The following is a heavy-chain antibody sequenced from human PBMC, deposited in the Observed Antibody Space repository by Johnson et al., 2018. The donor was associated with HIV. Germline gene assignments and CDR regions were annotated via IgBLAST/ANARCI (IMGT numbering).Heavy chain of an antibody. D-gene: IGHD4-17*01. J-gene: IGHJ3*02. CDR1: GFTFSDYY. V-gene: IGHV3-11*04. Sequence: QMQLVESGGGLVKPGGSLRLSCAASGFTFSDYYMSWIRQAPGKGLEWVSYISSSGSTIYYADSVKGRFTISRDNAKNTLYLQINSLRAEDTAVYYCARVSSSVTTARYGAFDIWGQGTMVIVSS. CDR2: ISSSGSTI. CDR3: ARVSSSVTTARYGAFDI.